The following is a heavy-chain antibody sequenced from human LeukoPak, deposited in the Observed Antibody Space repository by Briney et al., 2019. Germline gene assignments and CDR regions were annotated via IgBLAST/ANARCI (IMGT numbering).Heavy chain of an antibody. CDR3: ARGLTDGQGNYYYMDV. CDR2: IGTAGDT. D-gene: IGHD3-16*01. J-gene: IGHJ6*03. Sequence: GGSLRLSCAASGFTFSSYDMHWVRQATGKGLEWVSAIGTAGDTYYSGSVEGRFTISRENAKNSLYLQMNSLRAGDTAVYYCARGLTDGQGNYYYMDVWGKGTTVTVSS. V-gene: IGHV3-13*01. CDR1: GFTFSSYD.